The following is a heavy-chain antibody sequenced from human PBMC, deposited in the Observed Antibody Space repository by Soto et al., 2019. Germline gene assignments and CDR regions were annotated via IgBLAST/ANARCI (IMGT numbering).Heavy chain of an antibody. Sequence: LSLTFVISGDSVSSNGACWNWIRQSPSRGLQWLGRIYYRSKWFHDYAASVESRMAINPDTSRNQFSLQLNYVTPEDTAVYYCARVHCSAGTCLDGLDFWGQGTTVTVSS. CDR3: ARVHCSAGTCLDGLDF. CDR2: IYYRSKWFH. D-gene: IGHD2-15*01. J-gene: IGHJ6*02. CDR1: GDSVSSNGAC. V-gene: IGHV6-1*01.